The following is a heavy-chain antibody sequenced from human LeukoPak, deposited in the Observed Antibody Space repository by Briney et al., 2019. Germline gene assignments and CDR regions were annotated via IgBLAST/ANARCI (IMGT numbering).Heavy chain of an antibody. CDR1: GGSFSGYY. D-gene: IGHD3-22*01. CDR2: INHSGST. CDR3: ARGRGDSSGYYYFDY. V-gene: IGHV4-34*01. J-gene: IGHJ4*02. Sequence: SETLSPTCAVYGGSFSGYYWSWIRQPPGKGLEWIGEINHSGSTNYNPSLKSRVIISVDTSKNQFSLKLSSVTAADTAVYYCARGRGDSSGYYYFDYWGQGTLVTVSS.